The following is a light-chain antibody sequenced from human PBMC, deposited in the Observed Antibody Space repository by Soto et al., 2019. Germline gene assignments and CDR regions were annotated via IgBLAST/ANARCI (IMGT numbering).Light chain of an antibody. CDR2: AAS. CDR1: RDITNH. CDR3: LTYNSGLWT. V-gene: IGKV1-27*01. J-gene: IGKJ1*01. Sequence: DIQMTHSPSSLSASVGDRVTFTCRASRDITNHLAWYQQKPGKVPKLLIYAASTLQSGVPSRFSGSGSGTDFTLTIGSLQPADVATYFCLTYNSGLWTFGQGTKVEIK.